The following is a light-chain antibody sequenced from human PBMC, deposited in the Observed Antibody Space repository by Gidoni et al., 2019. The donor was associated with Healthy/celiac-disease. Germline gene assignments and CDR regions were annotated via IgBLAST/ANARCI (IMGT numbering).Light chain of an antibody. CDR1: QSVLYSSNNKNY. V-gene: IGKV4-1*01. CDR3: QQYYSTRT. Sequence: DIVMTQSPDSLAVSLGERATINCKSSQSVLYSSNNKNYLAWYQQKPGQPPKLLIYWASTRESGVPDRFSGSGSGTDFTLTISSLQAEDVAVYYCQQYYSTRTFXQXTKVXIK. CDR2: WAS. J-gene: IGKJ1*01.